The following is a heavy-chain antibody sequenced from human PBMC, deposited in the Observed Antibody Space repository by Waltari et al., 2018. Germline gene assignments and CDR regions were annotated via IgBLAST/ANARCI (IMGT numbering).Heavy chain of an antibody. J-gene: IGHJ4*02. CDR1: GFPLTSYD. V-gene: IGHV3-23*01. D-gene: IGHD6-19*01. Sequence: EVQLLESGGALVQPGGSLRLSCAASGFPLTSYDVNWACQAPGKGLVWVSGISSGGGTYYADSVKGHFTISRDKSNNIVYLQMNSLRAEDTAVYYCAKRLGARAFDYWGQGTLVTVSS. CDR2: ISSGGGT. CDR3: AKRLGARAFDY.